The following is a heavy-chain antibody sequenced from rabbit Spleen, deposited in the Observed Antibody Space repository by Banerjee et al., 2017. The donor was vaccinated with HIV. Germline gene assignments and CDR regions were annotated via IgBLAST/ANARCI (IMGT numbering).Heavy chain of an antibody. Sequence: EQLEESGGGLVKPEGSLTLTCTVSGFSFSSSYWISWVRQAPGKGLEWIGYIYSTIHYTYDANGAKGRFTISKTSSTMVTLQMTSLTVADTATYFCARVSESSGWGEDLWGPGTLVTVS. CDR1: GFSFSSSYW. CDR2: IYSTIHYT. V-gene: IGHV1S45*01. CDR3: ARVSESSGWGEDL. J-gene: IGHJ4*01. D-gene: IGHD4-1*01.